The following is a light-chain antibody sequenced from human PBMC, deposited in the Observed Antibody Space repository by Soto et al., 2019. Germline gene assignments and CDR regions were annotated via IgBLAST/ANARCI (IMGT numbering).Light chain of an antibody. CDR2: DAS. J-gene: IGKJ5*01. Sequence: EIVMTQSPATLSVSPGGRATLSCRASQSIGDTLAWYQQKPGQAPRLLISDASGRATGIPDRFSGSGSETDFSLTINRLEPEDFAVHFCQQYGSSPITFGQGTRLEIK. V-gene: IGKV3-20*01. CDR3: QQYGSSPIT. CDR1: QSIGDT.